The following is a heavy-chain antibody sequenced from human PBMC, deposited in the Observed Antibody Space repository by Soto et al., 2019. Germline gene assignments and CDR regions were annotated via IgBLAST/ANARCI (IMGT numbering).Heavy chain of an antibody. J-gene: IGHJ4*02. CDR3: ARTTVEGYFDY. V-gene: IGHV4-31*03. D-gene: IGHD4-17*01. CDR2: IYYSGST. CDR1: GGSISSGGYY. Sequence: SETLSLTCTVSGGSISSGGYYWSWIRQHPGKGLEWIGYIYYSGSTYYNPSLKSRVTISVDTSKNQFSLKLSSVTAADTAVYYCARTTVEGYFDYWGQGTLVTVSS.